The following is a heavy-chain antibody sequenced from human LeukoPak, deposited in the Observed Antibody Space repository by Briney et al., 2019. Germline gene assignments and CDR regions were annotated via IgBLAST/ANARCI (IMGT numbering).Heavy chain of an antibody. CDR2: IKQDGREK. CDR3: ARDKIVVVVAATTGGWFDP. Sequence: QAGGSLRLSCAASGFTFSSHWMSWVRQAPGKGLGWVANIKQDGREKYYVDSVKGRFTISRDNAKNSLYLQMNSLRAEDTAVYYCARDKIVVVVAATTGGWFDPWGQGTLVTVPS. V-gene: IGHV3-7*01. D-gene: IGHD2-15*01. J-gene: IGHJ5*02. CDR1: GFTFSSHW.